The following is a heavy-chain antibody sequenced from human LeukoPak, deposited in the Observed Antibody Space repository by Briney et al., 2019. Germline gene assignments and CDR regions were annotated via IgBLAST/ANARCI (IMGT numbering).Heavy chain of an antibody. CDR1: GGSISGWY. Sequence: SGPTLVKPSETLFLTCTVSGGSISGWYWSWIRQPPGKGLEWIGYIYGSGNTNYNPSLKSRVTMSIDTSKNQFSLKLTSVTAADTATYYCARETSLAGFASGLGFNYWGQGILVTVSS. V-gene: IGHV4-59*01. CDR2: IYGSGNT. CDR3: ARETSLAGFASGLGFNY. D-gene: IGHD6-19*01. J-gene: IGHJ4*02.